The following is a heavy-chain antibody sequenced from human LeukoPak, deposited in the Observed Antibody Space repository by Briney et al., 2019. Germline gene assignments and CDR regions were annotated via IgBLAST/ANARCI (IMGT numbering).Heavy chain of an antibody. CDR2: IYTSGST. D-gene: IGHD3-22*01. Sequence: SETLSLTCTVSGGSISSSSYYWSWIRQPAGKGLEWIGRIYTSGSTNYNPSLKSRVTISVDTSKNQFSLKLSSVTAADTAVYYCARVVEDYYDSSGFYYFDYWGQGTLVTVSS. J-gene: IGHJ4*02. CDR3: ARVVEDYYDSSGFYYFDY. CDR1: GGSISSSSYY. V-gene: IGHV4-61*02.